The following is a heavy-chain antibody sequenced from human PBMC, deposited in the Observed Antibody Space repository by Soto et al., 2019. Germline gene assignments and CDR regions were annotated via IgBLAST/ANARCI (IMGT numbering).Heavy chain of an antibody. J-gene: IGHJ6*02. Sequence: EASVKVSCKASGGTFSSYAISWVRQAPGQGLEWMGGIIPIFGTANYAQKFQGRVTITADESTSTAYMELSSLRSEDTAVYYCAREDIVVVPAAIPVRYYYYGMDVWGQGTTVTASS. CDR3: AREDIVVVPAAIPVRYYYYGMDV. D-gene: IGHD2-2*02. CDR2: IIPIFGTA. V-gene: IGHV1-69*13. CDR1: GGTFSSYA.